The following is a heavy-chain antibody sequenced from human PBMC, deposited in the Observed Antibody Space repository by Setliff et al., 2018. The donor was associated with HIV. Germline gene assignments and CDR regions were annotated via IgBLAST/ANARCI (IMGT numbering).Heavy chain of an antibody. Sequence: SETLSLTCAVSGYSISGGYYWGWIRQPPGKGLEWIGNIYHSGSMYYNPSLKSRATISVDTSKNQFSLKLTSVTAADTAVYYCARVETMIVLIEGAFDIWGQGAMVTVSS. D-gene: IGHD3-22*01. CDR2: IYHSGSM. V-gene: IGHV4-38-2*01. CDR3: ARVETMIVLIEGAFDI. CDR1: GYSISGGYY. J-gene: IGHJ3*02.